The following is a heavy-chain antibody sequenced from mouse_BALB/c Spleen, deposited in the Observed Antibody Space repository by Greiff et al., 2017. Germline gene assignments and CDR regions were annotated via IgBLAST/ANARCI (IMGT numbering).Heavy chain of an antibody. CDR2: IWGDGST. J-gene: IGHJ3*01. CDR1: GFSLTGYG. D-gene: IGHD3-2*01. V-gene: IGHV2-6-7*01. Sequence: VKLVESGPGLVAPSQSLSITCTVSGFSLTGYGVNWVRQPPGKGLEWLGMIWGDGSTDYNSALKSRLSISKDNSKSQVFLKMNSLQTDDTARYYCARGEDSSGSAWFAYWGQGTLVTVSA. CDR3: ARGEDSSGSAWFAY.